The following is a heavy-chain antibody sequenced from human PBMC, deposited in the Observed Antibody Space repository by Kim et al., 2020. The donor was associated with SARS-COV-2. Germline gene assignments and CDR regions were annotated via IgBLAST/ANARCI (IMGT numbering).Heavy chain of an antibody. J-gene: IGHJ6*01. CDR1: GFTFSSYA. D-gene: IGHD6-13*01. V-gene: IGHV3-30*04. CDR3: ARDQGSSSWYRYYYYGMDG. CDR2: ISYDGSNK. Sequence: GGSLRLSCAASGFTFSSYAMHWVRQAPGKGLEWVAVISYDGSNKYYADSVKGRFTISRDNSKNTLYLQMNSLRAEDTAVYYCARDQGSSSWYRYYYYGMDGWGQGTTVTVSS.